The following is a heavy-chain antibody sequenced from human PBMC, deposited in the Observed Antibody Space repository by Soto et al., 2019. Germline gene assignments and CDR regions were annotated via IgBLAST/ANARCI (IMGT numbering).Heavy chain of an antibody. CDR2: ISPNGNNQ. V-gene: IGHV3-30-3*01. J-gene: IGHJ4*02. CDR3: ASGAAFYYDTSRY. D-gene: IGHD3-22*01. Sequence: SGGSLRLSCAAPGFSFSVYALHWIRQAPGEGLEWVAVISPNGNNQYYADSVKGRFTISRDTSKSTLSLQMTGLRPEDTAVYYCASGAAFYYDTSRYWGQGTLVTVSS. CDR1: GFSFSVYA.